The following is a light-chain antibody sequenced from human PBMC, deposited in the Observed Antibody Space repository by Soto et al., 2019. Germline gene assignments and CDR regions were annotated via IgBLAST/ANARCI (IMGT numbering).Light chain of an antibody. CDR2: KAS. V-gene: IGKV1-5*03. J-gene: IGKJ2*01. CDR3: QQYESYSRT. CDR1: QSISNW. Sequence: DIQMTQSPSTLSASVGDRVTITCRASQSISNWLAWYQQKPGKAPKLLIYKASSLESGVQSRFSGSGSGTEFTLTISSLQPDDFATYYFQQYESYSRTFGQGTKLEIK.